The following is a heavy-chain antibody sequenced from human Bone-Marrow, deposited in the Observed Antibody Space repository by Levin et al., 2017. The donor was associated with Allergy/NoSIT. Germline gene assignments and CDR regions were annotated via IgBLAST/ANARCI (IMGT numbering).Heavy chain of an antibody. Sequence: GGSLRLSCVASGFSFSSFAMSWVRQVPGKGLQWLSAVSVSGDTTYYADSVKGRFTISRDNSKNTLHLQMDTLRADDTGIYYCATAIQWLVPGHFYYGLDVWGQGTTVTVSS. CDR3: ATAIQWLVPGHFYYGLDV. J-gene: IGHJ6*02. CDR1: GFSFSSFA. D-gene: IGHD6-19*01. CDR2: VSVSGDTT. V-gene: IGHV3-23*01.